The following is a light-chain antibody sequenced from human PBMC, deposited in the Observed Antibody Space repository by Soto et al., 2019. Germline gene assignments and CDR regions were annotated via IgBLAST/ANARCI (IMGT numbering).Light chain of an antibody. CDR3: QQYNNWLGT. V-gene: IGKV3-15*01. J-gene: IGKJ1*01. CDR1: QSVSXN. CDR2: GAS. Sequence: EIVMTQSPATXSVXXXXXATLSCRASQSVSXNLAWYQQKPGQAPRLLIYGASTRATGIPARFSGSGSGTEFTLTISSLQSEDFAVYYCQQYNNWLGTFGQGTKVEIK.